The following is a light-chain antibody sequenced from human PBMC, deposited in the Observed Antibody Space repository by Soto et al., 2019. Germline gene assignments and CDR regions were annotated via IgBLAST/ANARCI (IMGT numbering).Light chain of an antibody. CDR2: GAS. V-gene: IGKV3-20*01. CDR3: QQYDTSPPLT. J-gene: IGKJ4*01. CDR1: QSVSSSY. Sequence: EIGLTQSPGTVSLSPGERATLSCRASQSVSSSYLAWYQQKPGQAPRLLIYGASSRATGTPDRFSGSGSGTDFTLTISRLEPEDFAVYYCQQYDTSPPLTFGGGTKVAIK.